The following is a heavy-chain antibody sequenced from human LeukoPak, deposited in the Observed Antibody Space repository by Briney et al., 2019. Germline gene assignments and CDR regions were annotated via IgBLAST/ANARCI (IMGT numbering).Heavy chain of an antibody. V-gene: IGHV4-38-2*02. CDR1: GYSISSGYY. Sequence: PSETLSLTCTVSGYSISSGYYWGWIRQPPGKGLEWIGSIYHSGSTYYNPSLKSRVTISVDTSKNQFSLKLSSVTAADTAVYYCARDFNGGPTIFGVVIRGTNWFDPWGQGTLVTVSS. CDR3: ARDFNGGPTIFGVVIRGTNWFDP. D-gene: IGHD3-3*01. CDR2: IYHSGST. J-gene: IGHJ5*02.